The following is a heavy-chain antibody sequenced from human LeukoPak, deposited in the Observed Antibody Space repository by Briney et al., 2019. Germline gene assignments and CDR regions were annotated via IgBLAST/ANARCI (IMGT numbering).Heavy chain of an antibody. D-gene: IGHD1-20*01. CDR2: ISSSGSTI. CDR3: ASGARSMTGSLSGLY. V-gene: IGHV3-11*01. Sequence: GGSLRLSCACWGFIFSDYYVIWIRQARGKGLEGVSYISSSGSTIYYADSVKGRFTISRNNAKNSLYLQMNSLRAEDTAVYYCASGARSMTGSLSGLYWGQGTLVTVSS. CDR1: GFIFSDYY. J-gene: IGHJ4*02.